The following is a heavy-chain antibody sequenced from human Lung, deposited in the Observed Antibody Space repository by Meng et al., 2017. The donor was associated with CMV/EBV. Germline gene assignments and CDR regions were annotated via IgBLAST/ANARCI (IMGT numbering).Heavy chain of an antibody. CDR3: ARIVVPAAIDY. CDR2: IYSGGST. D-gene: IGHD2-2*02. Sequence: GGSLRLXCAASGFTVSSNYMSWVRQAPGKGLEWVSVIYSGGSTYYADSVKGRFTISRDNSKNTLYLQMNSLRAEDTAVYYCARIVVPAAIDYWVQGTLVNGAS. V-gene: IGHV3-53*01. J-gene: IGHJ4*02. CDR1: GFTVSSNY.